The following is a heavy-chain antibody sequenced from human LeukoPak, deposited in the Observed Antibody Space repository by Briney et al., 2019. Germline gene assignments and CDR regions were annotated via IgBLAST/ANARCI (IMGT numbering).Heavy chain of an antibody. CDR1: GGSISSSSYY. V-gene: IGHV4-31*03. CDR3: ARVGEHYDNPFDY. Sequence: SETLSLTCTVSGGSISSSSYYWGWIRQHPGKGLEWIGYIYYSGSTYYNPSLKSRVTISVDTSKNQFSLKLSSVTAADTAVYYCARVGEHYDNPFDYWGQGTLVTVSS. J-gene: IGHJ4*02. D-gene: IGHD3-22*01. CDR2: IYYSGST.